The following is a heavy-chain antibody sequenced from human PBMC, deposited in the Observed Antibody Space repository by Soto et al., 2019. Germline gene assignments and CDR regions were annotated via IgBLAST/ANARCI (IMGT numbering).Heavy chain of an antibody. Sequence: VQLVESGGGVVQPGRSLRLSCAASGFTFSSYGMHWVRQAPGKGLEWVSAIGGGGGGPNYADSVKGRFTIFRDNSENTLYLQMNSLRAEDTAVYYCAKTAEAVAGTVYDCWGQGTLITVSS. CDR1: GFTFSSYG. V-gene: IGHV3-23*04. CDR2: IGGGGGGP. D-gene: IGHD6-19*01. J-gene: IGHJ4*02. CDR3: AKTAEAVAGTVYDC.